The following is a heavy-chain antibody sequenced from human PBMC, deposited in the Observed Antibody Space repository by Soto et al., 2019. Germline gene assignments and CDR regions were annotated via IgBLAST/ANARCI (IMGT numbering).Heavy chain of an antibody. D-gene: IGHD3-9*01. CDR3: GRLEGLATISYYFYY. Sequence: QLQLQESGPGLVKPSETLSLTCTVSGGSVSSSSYYWGWVRQPPGKELEWIGSVYYSGSTYYNQSLESRVTIAVDKSKNEFALKRMSLSSADTAVYYCGRLEGLATISYYFYYWGQGALVTVSS. CDR2: VYYSGST. CDR1: GGSVSSSSYY. V-gene: IGHV4-39*01. J-gene: IGHJ4*02.